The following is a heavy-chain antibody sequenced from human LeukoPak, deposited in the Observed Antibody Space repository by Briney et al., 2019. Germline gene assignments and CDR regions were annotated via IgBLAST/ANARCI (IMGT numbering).Heavy chain of an antibody. Sequence: GGSLRLSCAASGFTFSSYSMNWVRQAPGKGLEWVSSISSSSSYIYYADSVKGRFTISRDNAKNSLYLQMNSLRAEDTAVYYCARSIPDYDFWSGIDYWGQGTLVTVSS. CDR1: GFTFSSYS. CDR2: ISSSSSYI. J-gene: IGHJ4*02. V-gene: IGHV3-21*01. D-gene: IGHD3-3*01. CDR3: ARSIPDYDFWSGIDY.